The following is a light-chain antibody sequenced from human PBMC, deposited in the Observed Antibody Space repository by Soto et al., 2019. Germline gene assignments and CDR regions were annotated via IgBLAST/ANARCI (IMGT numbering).Light chain of an antibody. CDR2: DAS. Sequence: EIVLTQSPATLSLSPGERASLSCRASQSVSSSLAWYQQKPGQSPRLLIYDASNRATGIPARFSGSGSGTDFTLTISSLDPEDFAVYYCQQRSTWPPRTFGGGTKVEIK. V-gene: IGKV3-11*01. CDR3: QQRSTWPPRT. J-gene: IGKJ4*01. CDR1: QSVSSS.